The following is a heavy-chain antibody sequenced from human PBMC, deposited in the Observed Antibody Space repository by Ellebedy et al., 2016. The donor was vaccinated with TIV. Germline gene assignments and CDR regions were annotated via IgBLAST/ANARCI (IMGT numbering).Heavy chain of an antibody. CDR2: SYYSGST. J-gene: IGHJ3*02. V-gene: IGHV4-59*01. CDR3: AKYSRGWFDAFDI. CDR1: GGSISHYY. D-gene: IGHD6-19*01. Sequence: SETLSLTCTVSGGSISHYYWSWIRQPPGKGLKWIGYSYYSGSTNYNPSLKSRGTRSVDTSKNQFSLRLSSVTAADTAVYYCAKYSRGWFDAFDIWGQGTVVTVSS.